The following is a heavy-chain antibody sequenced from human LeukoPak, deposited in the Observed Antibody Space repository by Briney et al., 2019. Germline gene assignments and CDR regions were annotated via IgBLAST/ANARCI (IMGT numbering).Heavy chain of an antibody. CDR3: AKEKNSYSSSSGQGY. CDR2: IRYDGSNK. CDR1: GFTFSSYG. Sequence: GGSLRLSCAASGFTFSSYGMHWVRQAPGKGLERVAFIRYDGSNKYYADSVKGRLTISRDNSKNTLYLQMTSLRGDDTAVYYCAKEKNSYSSSSGQGYWGQETLVTVSS. D-gene: IGHD6-6*01. J-gene: IGHJ4*02. V-gene: IGHV3-30*02.